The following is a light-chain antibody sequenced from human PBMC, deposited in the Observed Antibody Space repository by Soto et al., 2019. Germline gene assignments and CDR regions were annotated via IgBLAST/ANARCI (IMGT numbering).Light chain of an antibody. CDR1: HSVSSNS. J-gene: IGKJ1*01. CDR2: GAS. CDR3: QQYGSSTET. Sequence: EIVLTQSPGTLSLSPGESATLSCRASHSVSSNSLAWYQQKPGQAPRLLIYGASSRATGIPDRFTGSGSGTYFSLTISRLGPEDFAVYYCQQYGSSTETFGQGTKVEIK. V-gene: IGKV3-20*01.